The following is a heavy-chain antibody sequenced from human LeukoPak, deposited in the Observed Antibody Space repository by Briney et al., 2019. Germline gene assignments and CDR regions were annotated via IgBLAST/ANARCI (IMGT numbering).Heavy chain of an antibody. CDR3: AKRGVVIRVVLVGFHKEAYYFDS. CDR2: ISGSGGGT. Sequence: GGSLRLSCAVSGVTLSNYGMSWVRQAPGKGLEWVAGISGSGGGTVYADSVKGRFTISRDNPKNTLYLQMNSLRAEDTAVYFCAKRGVVIRVVLVGFHKEAYYFDSWGQGALVTVSS. J-gene: IGHJ4*02. CDR1: GVTLSNYG. D-gene: IGHD3-10*01. V-gene: IGHV3-23*01.